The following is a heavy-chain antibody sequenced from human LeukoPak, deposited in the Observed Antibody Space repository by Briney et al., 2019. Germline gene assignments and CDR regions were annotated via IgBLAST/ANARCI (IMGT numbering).Heavy chain of an antibody. J-gene: IGHJ6*04. CDR1: GGSISSYY. CDR2: IYYSGST. CDR3: AREFDYGDSLFV. V-gene: IGHV4-59*12. D-gene: IGHD4-17*01. Sequence: SETLSLTCTVSGGSISSYYWSWIRQPPGKGLEWIGYIYYSGSTNYNPSLKSRVTISVDTSKNQFSLKLSSVTAADTAVYYCAREFDYGDSLFVWGKGTTVTVSS.